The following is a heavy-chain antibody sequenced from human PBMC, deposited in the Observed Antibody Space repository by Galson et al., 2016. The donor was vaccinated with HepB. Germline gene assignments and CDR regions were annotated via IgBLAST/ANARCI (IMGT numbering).Heavy chain of an antibody. CDR3: TKDGSGWSAY. Sequence: SLRLSCAASGFTFSTYWMGWVRQTPGKGLEWVANINPYSSEKYYLGSVMGRFTISRDNAKNSLYLQMDSLRAEETAVYYCTKDGSGWSAYWGQGTLVTVPS. CDR2: INPYSSEK. J-gene: IGHJ4*02. D-gene: IGHD6-19*01. V-gene: IGHV3-7*03. CDR1: GFTFSTYW.